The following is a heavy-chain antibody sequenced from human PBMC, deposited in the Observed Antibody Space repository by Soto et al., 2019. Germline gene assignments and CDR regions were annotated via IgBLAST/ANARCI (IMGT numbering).Heavy chain of an antibody. D-gene: IGHD3-10*01. CDR3: AKGPPGFVYYYYYGMDV. V-gene: IGHV3-23*01. J-gene: IGHJ6*02. Sequence: RGSLRLSCAASGFTFITYALTWVRQAPGKGLEWVSSIGTHADTTYYVDSVKGRFSISRDNSKNTLYLQMNSLRAEDTAVYYCAKGPPGFVYYYYYGMDVWGQGTTVTVSS. CDR1: GFTFITYA. CDR2: IGTHADTT.